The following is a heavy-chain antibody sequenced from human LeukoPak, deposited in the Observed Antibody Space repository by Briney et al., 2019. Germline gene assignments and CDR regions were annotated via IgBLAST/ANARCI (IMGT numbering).Heavy chain of an antibody. V-gene: IGHV3-53*05. Sequence: GGSLRLSCAASGFTVSSDYMSWVRQAPGKGLEWVSVIYSGGSTYYADSVKGRFTISRDKSKNTVCLQMNSLRFEDTAMYYCARNWIDPWGQGTLVTVSS. CDR1: GFTVSSDY. CDR2: IYSGGST. CDR3: ARNWIDP. J-gene: IGHJ5*02.